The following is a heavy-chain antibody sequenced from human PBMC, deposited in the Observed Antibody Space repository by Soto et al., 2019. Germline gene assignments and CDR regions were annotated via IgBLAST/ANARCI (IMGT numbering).Heavy chain of an antibody. D-gene: IGHD1-1*01. J-gene: IGHJ2*01. Sequence: QVTLKESGPVLVKPTETLTLTCTVSGFSLSNERMGVSWIRQPPGKALEWLAHIFSNDEKSYSTSLKRRLTISRDTSKSQVVLPMTNMDPVDTAAYHCARIRYNAYVPWTFDLWGRGTLVSVSS. V-gene: IGHV2-26*01. CDR2: IFSNDEK. CDR3: ARIRYNAYVPWTFDL. CDR1: GFSLSNERMG.